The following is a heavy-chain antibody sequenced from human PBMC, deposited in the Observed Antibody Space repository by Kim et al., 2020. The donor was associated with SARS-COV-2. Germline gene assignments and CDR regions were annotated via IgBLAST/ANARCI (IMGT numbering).Heavy chain of an antibody. D-gene: IGHD3-22*01. V-gene: IGHV3-48*02. J-gene: IGHJ4*02. Sequence: DSVKGRFTISRDNAKNSLYLQMNSLRDEDTAVYFCARDYYDNSGYYYSTYWGQGTPVTVSS. CDR3: ARDYYDNSGYYYSTY.